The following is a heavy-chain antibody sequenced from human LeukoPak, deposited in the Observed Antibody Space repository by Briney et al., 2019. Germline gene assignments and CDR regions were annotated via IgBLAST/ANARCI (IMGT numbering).Heavy chain of an antibody. D-gene: IGHD3-16*01. J-gene: IGHJ4*02. CDR1: GFTFSSYA. V-gene: IGHV3-30-3*01. CDR2: ISYDGSNK. CDR3: ARGGYQFGDGRLDFDY. Sequence: GGSLRLSCAASGFTFSSYAMHWVRQAPGKGLEWVAVISYDGSNKYYADSVKGRFTISRDNSKNTLYLQMNSLRAEDTAVYYCARGGYQFGDGRLDFDYWGQGTLVTVSS.